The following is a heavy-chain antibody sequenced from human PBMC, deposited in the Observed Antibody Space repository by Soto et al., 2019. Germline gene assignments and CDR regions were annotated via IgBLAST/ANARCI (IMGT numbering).Heavy chain of an antibody. V-gene: IGHV3-72*01. J-gene: IGHJ4*02. CDR1: GFTFSDHY. Sequence: GSLRLSCAASGFTFSDHYMEWVRQAPGKGLEWVGRTRNKVDSYTTEYAASVRGRFTISRDDSKTSLYLQMNSLKTEDTALYYCATGTVGAMDYWGRGTLVTVSS. CDR3: ATGTVGAMDY. D-gene: IGHD1-26*01. CDR2: TRNKVDSYTT.